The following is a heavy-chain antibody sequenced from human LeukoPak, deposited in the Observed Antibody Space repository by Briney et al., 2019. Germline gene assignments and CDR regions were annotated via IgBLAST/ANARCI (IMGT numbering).Heavy chain of an antibody. CDR3: ARGGYILTTNWFDP. V-gene: IGHV3-11*01. CDR1: GFTFSDFY. D-gene: IGHD3-9*01. Sequence: KAGGSLRLSCAASGFTFSDFYMAWIRQAPGKGLEWVSYISGSAGTIYYADSVKGRFTISRDNAKNSLYLQMNSLRAEDTAMYYCARGGYILTTNWFDPWGQGTLVTVSS. CDR2: ISGSAGTI. J-gene: IGHJ5*02.